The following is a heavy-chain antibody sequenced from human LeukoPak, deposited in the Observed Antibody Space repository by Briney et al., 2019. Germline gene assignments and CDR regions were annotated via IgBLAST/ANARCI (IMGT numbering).Heavy chain of an antibody. Sequence: SETLSLTCTVSGGSITTSYWSWIRQPPGKGLEWIGYIYYTGRTYYNPSLKRRLTISLDTSKNQFSLRLSSVTAADTAVYYCAGDSRGYYFRDHWGQGTLVTVSS. J-gene: IGHJ4*02. D-gene: IGHD3-22*01. CDR2: IYYTGRT. V-gene: IGHV4-59*03. CDR3: AGDSRGYYFRDH. CDR1: GGSITTSY.